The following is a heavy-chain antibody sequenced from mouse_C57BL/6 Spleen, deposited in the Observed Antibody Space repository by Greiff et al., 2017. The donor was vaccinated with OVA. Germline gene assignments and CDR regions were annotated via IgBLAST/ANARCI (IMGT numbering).Heavy chain of an antibody. CDR1: GYTFTSYD. J-gene: IGHJ4*01. Sequence: VKLQESGPELVKPGASVKLSCKASGYTFTSYDINWVKQRPGQGLEWIGWIYPRDGSTKYNEKFKGKATLTVDTSSSTAYMEIHSLTSEDSAVYFCASHYDGYYDYAMDYWGQGTSVTVSS. V-gene: IGHV1-85*01. CDR2: IYPRDGST. CDR3: ASHYDGYYDYAMDY. D-gene: IGHD2-3*01.